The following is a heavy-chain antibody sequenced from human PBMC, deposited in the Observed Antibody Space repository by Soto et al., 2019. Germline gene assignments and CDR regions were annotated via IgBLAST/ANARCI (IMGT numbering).Heavy chain of an antibody. V-gene: IGHV3-64D*06. CDR1: GFTFSSYA. CDR3: VKGCSSTSRYGMDV. D-gene: IGHD2-2*01. Sequence: GGSLRLSCSASGFTFSSYAMHLVRHAPGKGLEYVSAISSNGGSTYYADSVKGRFTISRDNSKNTLYLQMSSLRAEDTAVYYCVKGCSSTSRYGMDVWGQGTTVTVSS. CDR2: ISSNGGST. J-gene: IGHJ6*02.